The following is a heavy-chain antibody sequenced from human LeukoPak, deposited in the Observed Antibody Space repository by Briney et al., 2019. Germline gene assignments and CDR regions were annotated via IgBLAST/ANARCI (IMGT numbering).Heavy chain of an antibody. CDR1: GFTFSSYE. D-gene: IGHD1-26*01. V-gene: IGHV3-48*03. Sequence: GGSLRLSCAASGFTFSSYEMNWVRQAPGKGLEWVSYISSSGSTIYYADSVKGRFTISRDNSKNTLYLQMNSLRAEDTAVYYCAKASWEVLGAFDIWGQGTMVTVSS. J-gene: IGHJ3*02. CDR3: AKASWEVLGAFDI. CDR2: ISSSGSTI.